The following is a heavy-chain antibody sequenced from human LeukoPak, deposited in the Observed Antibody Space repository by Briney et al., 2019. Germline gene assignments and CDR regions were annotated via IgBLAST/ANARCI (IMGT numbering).Heavy chain of an antibody. Sequence: ASVKVSCKASGYTFTGYYMHWVRQAPGQGLEWMGWISPTSGGTNYAQKFQGRVTMTRDTSISTAYMELSRLRSDDTAVYYCARAVGGDGSGSLWGPGTLVTVSS. CDR2: ISPTSGGT. V-gene: IGHV1-2*02. CDR1: GYTFTGYY. D-gene: IGHD3-10*01. CDR3: ARAVGGDGSGSL. J-gene: IGHJ4*02.